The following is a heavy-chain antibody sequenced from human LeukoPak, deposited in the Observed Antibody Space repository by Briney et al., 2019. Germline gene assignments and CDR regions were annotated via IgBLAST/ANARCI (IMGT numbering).Heavy chain of an antibody. D-gene: IGHD3-22*01. CDR2: ISSSGSTI. CDR3: ARDLPLSYDSSGYYFSRWFDP. CDR1: GFTFSDYY. J-gene: IGHJ5*02. Sequence: PGGSLRLSCAASGFTFSDYYMSWIRQAPGKGLEWVSYISSSGSTIYYADSVKGRFTISRDNAKNSLYLQMNSLRAEDTAVYYCARDLPLSYDSSGYYFSRWFDPWGQGTLVTVSS. V-gene: IGHV3-11*01.